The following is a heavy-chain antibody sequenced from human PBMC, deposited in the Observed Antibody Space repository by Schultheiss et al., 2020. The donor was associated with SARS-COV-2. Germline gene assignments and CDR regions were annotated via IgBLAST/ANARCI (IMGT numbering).Heavy chain of an antibody. CDR2: IYYSGST. J-gene: IGHJ6*02. CDR1: GGSISSSSYY. CDR3: ARLRLTLRYLLHSTYYYRLDV. V-gene: IGHV4-39*07. D-gene: IGHD3-9*01. Sequence: SETLSLTCTVSGGSISSSSYYWGWIRQPPGKGLEWIGSIYYSGSTNYSPSLKSRVTISVDTSKNQFSLKLSSVTAADTAVYYCARLRLTLRYLLHSTYYYRLDVWGQGTTVTVSS.